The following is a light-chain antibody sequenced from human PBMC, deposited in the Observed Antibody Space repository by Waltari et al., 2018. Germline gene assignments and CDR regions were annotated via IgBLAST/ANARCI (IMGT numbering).Light chain of an antibody. Sequence: QSALTQPASVSGSPGQSITISCTGTSSDVGGYNYVSWYQQHPGKAPKLMLYEVSNRPSGVSDRFSGSKSGNTASLTISGLQAEDEADYYCSSYTSSSTLPYYYVFGTGTKVTVL. CDR1: SSDVGGYNY. CDR2: EVS. CDR3: SSYTSSSTLPYYYV. J-gene: IGLJ1*01. V-gene: IGLV2-14*01.